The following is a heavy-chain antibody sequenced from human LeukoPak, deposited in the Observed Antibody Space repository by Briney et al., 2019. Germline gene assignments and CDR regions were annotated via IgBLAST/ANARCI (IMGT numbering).Heavy chain of an antibody. D-gene: IGHD3-22*01. V-gene: IGHV1-69*13. CDR3: ASKHDSSGYTLGG. CDR2: IIPIFGTA. J-gene: IGHJ4*02. CDR1: VGTFISYA. Sequence: SVKVSCKASVGTFISYAISWVRQAPGQGLEGMGGIIPIFGTANYAQKFQGRVTITADESTSTAYMELSSLRSEDTAVYYCASKHDSSGYTLGGWGQGTLVTVSS.